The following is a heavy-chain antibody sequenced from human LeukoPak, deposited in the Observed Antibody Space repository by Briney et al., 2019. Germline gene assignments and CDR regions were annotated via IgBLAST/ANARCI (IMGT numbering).Heavy chain of an antibody. CDR2: IYYSGST. V-gene: IGHV4-30-4*01. D-gene: IGHD2-15*01. Sequence: PSETLSLTCTVSGGSISSGDYYWSWIRQPPGKGLEWIGCIYYSGSTYYNPSLKSRVTISVDTSKNQFSLKLSSVTAADTAVYYCARYCRGVRCRPGVDPWGQGTLVTVSS. CDR3: ARYCRGVRCRPGVDP. CDR1: GGSISSGDYY. J-gene: IGHJ5*02.